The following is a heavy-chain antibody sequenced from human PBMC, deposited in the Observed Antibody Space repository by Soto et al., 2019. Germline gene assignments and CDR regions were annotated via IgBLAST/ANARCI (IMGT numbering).Heavy chain of an antibody. CDR2: IIPIFGTA. Sequence: SVKVSCKASGGTFSSYAISWVRQAPGQGLEWMGGIIPIFGTANYAQKFQGRVTITADKSTSTAYMELSSLRSEDTAVYYCARELNKLRYFDWIVYNWFDPWGQGTLVTVSS. CDR1: GGTFSSYA. CDR3: ARELNKLRYFDWIVYNWFDP. V-gene: IGHV1-69*06. D-gene: IGHD3-9*01. J-gene: IGHJ5*02.